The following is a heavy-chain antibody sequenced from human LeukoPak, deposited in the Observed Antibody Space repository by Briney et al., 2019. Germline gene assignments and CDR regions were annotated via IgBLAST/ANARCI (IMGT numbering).Heavy chain of an antibody. J-gene: IGHJ3*02. Sequence: SVKVSCKASGGTFSSYAISWVRQAPGQGLEWMGGIIPIFGTANYAQKFQGRVTITADESTSTAYMELSSLRSEDTAVYYCARRATYYYDSSGYYRAAMYAFDIWGQGTMVTVSS. V-gene: IGHV1-69*13. CDR2: IIPIFGTA. D-gene: IGHD3-22*01. CDR1: GGTFSSYA. CDR3: ARRATYYYDSSGYYRAAMYAFDI.